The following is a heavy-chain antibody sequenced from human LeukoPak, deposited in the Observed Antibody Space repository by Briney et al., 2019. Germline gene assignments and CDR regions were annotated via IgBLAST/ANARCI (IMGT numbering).Heavy chain of an antibody. D-gene: IGHD1-1*01. Sequence: PSGTLALTCTVSGGSISSYYWSWIRQPPGKGLGWIGYIYYSGSTNYNPSLKSRVTISVDTSKNQFSLKLSSVTAADTAVYYCARGGSTGTNLNWVDPWGQGTLVTVSS. CDR3: ARGGSTGTNLNWVDP. V-gene: IGHV4-59*01. CDR1: GGSISSYY. CDR2: IYYSGST. J-gene: IGHJ5*02.